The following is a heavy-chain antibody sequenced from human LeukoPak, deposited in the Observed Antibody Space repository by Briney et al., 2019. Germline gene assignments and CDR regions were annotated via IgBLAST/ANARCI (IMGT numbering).Heavy chain of an antibody. Sequence: GGSLRLSCTASGFTFGDYAMSWVRQAPGKGLEWVGFIRSKAYGGTTEYAASVKGRFTLSRDDSKSIAYLQMNSLKTEDTAVYYCTRVRYDSSGPGDYWGQGTLVTVSS. J-gene: IGHJ4*02. CDR3: TRVRYDSSGPGDY. D-gene: IGHD3-22*01. CDR2: IRSKAYGGTT. CDR1: GFTFGDYA. V-gene: IGHV3-49*04.